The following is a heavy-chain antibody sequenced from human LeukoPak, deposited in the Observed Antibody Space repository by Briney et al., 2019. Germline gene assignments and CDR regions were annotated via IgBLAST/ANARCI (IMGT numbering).Heavy chain of an antibody. V-gene: IGHV1-2*02. J-gene: IGHJ4*02. CDR3: AREQDIGMVSALDY. CDR1: GYTFTGYY. Sequence: EASVKVSCKASGYTFTGYYMHWVRQAPGQGLEWMGWINPNSGDANYAQKFQGRVTMTRDTSISTAYMELSRLRSDDTAVYYCAREQDIGMVSALDYWGQGTLVTVSS. D-gene: IGHD5-18*01. CDR2: INPNSGDA.